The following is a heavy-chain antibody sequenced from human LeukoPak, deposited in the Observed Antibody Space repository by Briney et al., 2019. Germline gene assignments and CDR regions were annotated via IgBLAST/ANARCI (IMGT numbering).Heavy chain of an antibody. J-gene: IGHJ4*02. CDR2: ICAYNGNT. CDR3: ARDAPHGEGRDY. CDR1: GYTVTSYG. D-gene: IGHD4-17*01. V-gene: IGHV1-18*01. Sequence: ASEKVSRKASGYTVTSYGISWVRQAPGQGLEWMGWICAYNGNTNYAQNLQGRVTMTTDTSTSTAYMELRSLRSDDTAVYYCARDAPHGEGRDYWGQGTLVTVSS.